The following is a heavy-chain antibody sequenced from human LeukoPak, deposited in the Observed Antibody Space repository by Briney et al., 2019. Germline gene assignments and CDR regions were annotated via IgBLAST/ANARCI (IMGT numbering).Heavy chain of an antibody. D-gene: IGHD2-2*01. CDR2: TYYRSKWYN. V-gene: IGHV6-1*01. CDR1: GDSVSSNSAA. CDR3: ARNIGVPAARVRQFYGMDV. Sequence: SQTLSLTCAISGDSVSSNSAAWNWVRQSPSRGLEWLGRTYYRSKWYNDYAVSVKSRITINPDTSKNQFSLQLNSVTPEDTAVYYCARNIGVPAARVRQFYGMDVWGQGTTVTVSS. J-gene: IGHJ6*02.